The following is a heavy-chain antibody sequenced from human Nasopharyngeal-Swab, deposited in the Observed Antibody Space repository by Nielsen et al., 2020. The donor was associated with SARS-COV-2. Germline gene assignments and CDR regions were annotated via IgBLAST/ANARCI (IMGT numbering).Heavy chain of an antibody. Sequence: REAPGKGLEWLGYIYYSGSTYYNPSLKSRVTISVDTSKNQFSLKLSSVTAADTAVYYCARDYRTVTTGGVYYYYYMDVWGKGTTVTVSS. J-gene: IGHJ6*03. V-gene: IGHV4-30-4*01. CDR2: IYYSGST. CDR3: ARDYRTVTTGGVYYYYYMDV. D-gene: IGHD4-17*01.